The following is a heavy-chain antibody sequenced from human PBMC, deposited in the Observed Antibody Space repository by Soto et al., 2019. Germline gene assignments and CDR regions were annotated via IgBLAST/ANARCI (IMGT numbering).Heavy chain of an antibody. J-gene: IGHJ4*02. CDR3: AADPADFWSGYYEYYFDY. CDR1: GFTFTSSA. Sequence: SVKVSCKASGFTFTSSAVQWVRQARGQRLEWIGWIVVGSGNTNYAQKFQERVTITRDMSTSTAYMELSSLRSEDTAVYYCAADPADFWSGYYEYYFDYWGQGTLVTVSS. D-gene: IGHD3-3*01. CDR2: IVVGSGNT. V-gene: IGHV1-58*01.